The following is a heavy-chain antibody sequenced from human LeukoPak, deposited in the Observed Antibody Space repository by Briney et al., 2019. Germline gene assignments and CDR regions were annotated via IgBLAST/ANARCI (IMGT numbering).Heavy chain of an antibody. CDR3: AREDNDDYYYYGMDV. D-gene: IGHD1-1*01. J-gene: IGHJ6*02. V-gene: IGHV1-46*01. Sequence: ASVKVSCEASGYTFTSNYIHWVRQAPGQGLEWMGMIYPRDGSTSYAQKFQGRVTVTRDTSTSTVHMELRSLRSDDTAVYYCAREDNDDYYYYGMDVWGQGTAVTVSS. CDR2: IYPRDGST. CDR1: GYTFTSNY.